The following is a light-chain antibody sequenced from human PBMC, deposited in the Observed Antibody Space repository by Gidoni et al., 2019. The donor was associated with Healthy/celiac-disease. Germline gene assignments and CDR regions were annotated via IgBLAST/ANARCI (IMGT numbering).Light chain of an antibody. J-gene: IGLJ2*01. CDR1: SSDVGGYNY. CDR2: DVS. Sequence: QSALTQPRSVSGLPGQSVTISCTGTSSDVGGYNYVSWYQQHPGKAPKLMIYDVSKRPSGVPDRFSGSKSGNTASLTISGLQAEDEADYYCCSYAGSYTLVVFGGGTKLTVL. V-gene: IGLV2-11*01. CDR3: CSYAGSYTLVV.